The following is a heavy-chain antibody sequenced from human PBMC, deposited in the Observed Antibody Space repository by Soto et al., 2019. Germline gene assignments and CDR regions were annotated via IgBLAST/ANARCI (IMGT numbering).Heavy chain of an antibody. CDR3: AKDYVYYGSGSFYYMDV. CDR1: GFSFSHFA. Sequence: EVQLLESGGGLVQPGGSLRLSCAASGFSFSHFAMGWVRQAPEKGLEWVSVLTGSGGTTDYADSVKGRFTISREHYKNTVDLQMNSLRAEDTAVYHSAKDYVYYGSGSFYYMDVWGKGTTVTVSS. J-gene: IGHJ6*03. D-gene: IGHD3-10*01. CDR2: LTGSGGTT. V-gene: IGHV3-23*01.